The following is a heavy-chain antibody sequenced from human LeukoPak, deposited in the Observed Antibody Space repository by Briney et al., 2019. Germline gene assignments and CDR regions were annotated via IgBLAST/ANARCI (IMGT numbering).Heavy chain of an antibody. J-gene: IGHJ4*02. Sequence: PGGSLRLSCAASGFTFSNAWMSWVRQAPGKGLEWVGRIKSKAYGGTTDYAAPVKGRFTISRDDSKNTLYLQMNSLKTEDTAVYYCTTEVVGIAVADWGQGTLVTVSS. CDR1: GFTFSNAW. V-gene: IGHV3-15*01. CDR3: TTEVVGIAVAD. D-gene: IGHD6-19*01. CDR2: IKSKAYGGTT.